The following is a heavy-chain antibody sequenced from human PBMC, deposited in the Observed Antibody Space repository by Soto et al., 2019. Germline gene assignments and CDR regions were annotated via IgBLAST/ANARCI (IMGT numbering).Heavy chain of an antibody. Sequence: GGSLRLSCAASGFTFSSYGMHWARQAPGKGLEWVAVISYDGSNKYYADSVKGRFTISRDNSKNTLYLQMNSLRAEDTAVYYCAKIAGGHDFWSGYSTLAPYWGQGTLVTVSS. CDR2: ISYDGSNK. CDR1: GFTFSSYG. D-gene: IGHD3-3*01. V-gene: IGHV3-30*18. J-gene: IGHJ4*02. CDR3: AKIAGGHDFWSGYSTLAPY.